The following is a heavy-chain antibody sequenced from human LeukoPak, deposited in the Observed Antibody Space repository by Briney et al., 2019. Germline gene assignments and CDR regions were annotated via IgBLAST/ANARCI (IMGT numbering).Heavy chain of an antibody. CDR2: ISYSGST. V-gene: IGHV4-59*01. CDR3: ARYIWGSYPTFEDY. Sequence: SETLSLTCTVSGGSIRSYHWSWIRQPAGKGLEWIGYISYSGSTNYNPSLKSRVTISVDTSKNQFSLKLSSVTAADTAVYYCARYIWGSYPTFEDYWGQGTLVTVSS. CDR1: GGSIRSYH. D-gene: IGHD3-16*02. J-gene: IGHJ4*02.